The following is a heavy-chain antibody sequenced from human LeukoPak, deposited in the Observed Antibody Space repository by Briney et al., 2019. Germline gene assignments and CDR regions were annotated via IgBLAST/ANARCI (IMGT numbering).Heavy chain of an antibody. D-gene: IGHD4-11*01. CDR2: IYSGGST. V-gene: IGHV3-53*01. CDR1: GFTVSSNY. CDR3: ARLATYRDAFDI. J-gene: IGHJ3*02. Sequence: RSLRLSCAASGFTVSSNYMSWVRQAPGKGLEWVSVIYSGGSTYYADSVKGRFTISRDNSKNTLYLQMNSLRAEDTAVYYCARLATYRDAFDIWGQGTMVTVSS.